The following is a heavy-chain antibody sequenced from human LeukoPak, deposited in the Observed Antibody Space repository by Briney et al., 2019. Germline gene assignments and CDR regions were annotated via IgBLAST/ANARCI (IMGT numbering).Heavy chain of an antibody. CDR3: AREGQPYNWFDP. CDR2: IKPSGTET. V-gene: IGHV3-7*01. D-gene: IGHD6-13*01. Sequence: GGSLRISCAASGFTFSTYWMTWVRQAPGKGLEWVANIKPSGTETYYGDPVKGRFTISRDDSKKTLYLQMNSLRAEDTAVYYCAREGQPYNWFDPWGQGTLVTVSS. J-gene: IGHJ5*02. CDR1: GFTFSTYW.